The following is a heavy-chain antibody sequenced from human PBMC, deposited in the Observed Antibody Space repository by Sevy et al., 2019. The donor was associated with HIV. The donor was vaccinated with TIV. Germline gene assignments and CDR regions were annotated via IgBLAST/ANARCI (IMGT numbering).Heavy chain of an antibody. Sequence: GGSLRLSCAASGFTFSGYAMSWVRQAPGKGLEWVSGISGSGDNSYYADSVKGRFTISRDNSKNTLYLQMNILRAEDTAVYYCAKGDFYYDRSGYYLFDYWGQGTLVTVSS. CDR2: ISGSGDNS. CDR1: GFTFSGYA. V-gene: IGHV3-23*01. CDR3: AKGDFYYDRSGYYLFDY. D-gene: IGHD3-22*01. J-gene: IGHJ4*02.